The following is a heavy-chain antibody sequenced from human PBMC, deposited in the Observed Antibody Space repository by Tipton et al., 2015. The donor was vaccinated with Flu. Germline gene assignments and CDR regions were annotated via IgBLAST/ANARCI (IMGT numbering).Heavy chain of an antibody. J-gene: IGHJ1*01. CDR3: ARYGTYDGSRYFQH. D-gene: IGHD1-26*01. V-gene: IGHV4-59*01. Sequence: TLSLTCTVSGGSISSYYRSWIRLPPGKGLEWIGYIYYSGSTNCNPSLKSRVTISVDTSKNQFSLKLSSVTAADTAVYYCARYGTYDGSRYFQHWGQGTLVTVSS. CDR2: IYYSGST. CDR1: GGSISSYY.